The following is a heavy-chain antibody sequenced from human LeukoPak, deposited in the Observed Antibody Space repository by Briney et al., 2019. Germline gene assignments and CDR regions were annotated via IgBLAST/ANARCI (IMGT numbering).Heavy chain of an antibody. V-gene: IGHV3-30*18. D-gene: IGHD3-10*01. J-gene: IGHJ6*03. CDR1: GFTFSSYS. CDR3: AKDRVVYYMDV. Sequence: SGGTLRLSCAASGFTFSSYSMNWVRQAPGKGLEWVAVISYDGSNKYYADSVKGRFTISRDNSKNTLYLQMNSLRAEDTAVYYCAKDRVVYYMDVWGKGTTVTVSS. CDR2: ISYDGSNK.